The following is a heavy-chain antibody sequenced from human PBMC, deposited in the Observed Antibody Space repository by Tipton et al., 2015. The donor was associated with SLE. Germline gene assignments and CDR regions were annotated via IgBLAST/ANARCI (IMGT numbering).Heavy chain of an antibody. D-gene: IGHD2-2*01. V-gene: IGHV4-59*08. Sequence: TLSLTCTVSGGSISSYYWSWIRQPPGKGLEWIGYVYYSGTTNYNPSLKSRVTISIDTAKNQFSLKLTSVTAADTAVYYCAVGYCESTSCQREYYHHWGQGTLVTVSS. CDR1: GGSISSYY. CDR3: AVGYCESTSCQREYYHH. J-gene: IGHJ1*01. CDR2: VYYSGTT.